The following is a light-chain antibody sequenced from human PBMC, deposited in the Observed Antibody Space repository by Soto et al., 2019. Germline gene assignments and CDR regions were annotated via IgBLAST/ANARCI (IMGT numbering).Light chain of an antibody. V-gene: IGLV2-18*01. Sequence: QSALTQPPSVSGSPGQSVTISCTGTSSDVGSYNRVSWYQQPPGTAPKLMIYEVSNRPSGVPDRFSGSKSGNTASLTISGLQAEDEADYVCSLYTSSSTSWVFGGGTKLTVL. CDR2: EVS. CDR1: SSDVGSYNR. J-gene: IGLJ3*02. CDR3: SLYTSSSTSWV.